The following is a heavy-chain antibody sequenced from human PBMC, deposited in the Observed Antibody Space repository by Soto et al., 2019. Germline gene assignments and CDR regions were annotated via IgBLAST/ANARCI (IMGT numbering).Heavy chain of an antibody. CDR2: ITSSSSTM. V-gene: IGHV3-48*02. J-gene: IGHJ6*02. CDR1: GFTLSSYN. Sequence: EVQLVESGGGLAQPGGSLRLSCAASGFTLSSYNMNWVRQAPGKGLEWLSYITSSSSTMSYADSVKGRFTSSRDNAKNSLYLQMNSLRDEDTAVYYCARGRGSGDLYYYYYGMDVWGQGTTVTVSS. D-gene: IGHD2-21*02. CDR3: ARGRGSGDLYYYYYGMDV.